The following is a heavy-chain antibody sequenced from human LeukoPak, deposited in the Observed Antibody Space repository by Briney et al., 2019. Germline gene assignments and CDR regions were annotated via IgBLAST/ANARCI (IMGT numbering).Heavy chain of an antibody. CDR2: IYYSGST. D-gene: IGHD2-2*01. CDR3: ANQRLSDIVVVPAALPFDP. Sequence: SETLSLTCTVSGGSISSYYWSWIRQPPGRGLEWIGYIYYSGSTNYNPSLKSRVTISVDTSKNQFSLKLSSVTAADTAVYYCANQRLSDIVVVPAALPFDPWGQGTLVTVSS. CDR1: GGSISSYY. V-gene: IGHV4-59*08. J-gene: IGHJ5*02.